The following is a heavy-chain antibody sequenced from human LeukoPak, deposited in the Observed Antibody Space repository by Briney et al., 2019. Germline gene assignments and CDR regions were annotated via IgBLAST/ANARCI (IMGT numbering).Heavy chain of an antibody. J-gene: IGHJ3*02. D-gene: IGHD5-18*01. V-gene: IGHV3-23*01. CDR2: ISGSGGST. CDR1: GFTFSSYA. Sequence: GGSLRLACAASGFTFSSYAMSWVRQAPGKGLEWVSAISGSGGSTYYGDSVKGRFTISRDNSKNTLYLQMNSLRAEDTAVYYCAREPPAGYSYGEGAFDIWGQGTMVTVSS. CDR3: AREPPAGYSYGEGAFDI.